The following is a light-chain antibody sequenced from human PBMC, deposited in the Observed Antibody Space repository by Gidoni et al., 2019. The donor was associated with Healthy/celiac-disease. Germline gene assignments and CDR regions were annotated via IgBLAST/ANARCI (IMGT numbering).Light chain of an antibody. CDR2: DAS. Sequence: DIQMTQSPSTLSASVGDRVTITCRASQRISSWLAWYQPKPGKAPKLLIYDASSLESGVPSRCSGSVSGTEFNLTISSLQPDDFATYYCQQYNSYPYTFGQGTKLEIK. V-gene: IGKV1-5*01. CDR3: QQYNSYPYT. J-gene: IGKJ2*01. CDR1: QRISSW.